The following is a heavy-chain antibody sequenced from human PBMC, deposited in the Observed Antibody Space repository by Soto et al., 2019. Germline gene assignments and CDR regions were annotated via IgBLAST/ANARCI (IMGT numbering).Heavy chain of an antibody. CDR3: RPYPDFWGCRTPL. Sequence: EVQLVESGGGLVQPGGSLRLSCAASGFSITNTWMHWVRQAPGKGLEWVGRVKSKADGGTADYAAPVKGRFTVSRDDSKNTQYLQMNSLKMDDTAGYYSRPYPDFWGCRTPLCGQGPLVTVSS. J-gene: IGHJ4*02. CDR1: GFSITNTW. V-gene: IGHV3-15*07. D-gene: IGHD3-3*01. CDR2: VKSKADGGTA.